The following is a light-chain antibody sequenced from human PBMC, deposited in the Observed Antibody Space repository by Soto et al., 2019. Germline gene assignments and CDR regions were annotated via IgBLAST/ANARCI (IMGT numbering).Light chain of an antibody. CDR3: QQYNNWPVT. CDR1: QSINNN. CDR2: GAS. Sequence: VMTQAPATLSVSPGERATLSCRASQSINNNVAWYQLKVGQTPRLLIHGASTRATGIAARFSGSGSGTEFTLTISGLQSEDFATYYCQQYNNWPVTFGGGTKVDIK. V-gene: IGKV3D-15*01. J-gene: IGKJ4*01.